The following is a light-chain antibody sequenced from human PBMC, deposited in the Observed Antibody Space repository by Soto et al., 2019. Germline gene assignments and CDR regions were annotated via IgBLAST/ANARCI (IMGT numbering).Light chain of an antibody. Sequence: EIVLTQSPGTLSLSPGERATLSCRASKSVSSRNLAWYQQKPGQAPRLLIYGASSRATGIPDRFSGSGSGTDFTLTISRLEPEDFAVYYCQQYGSSSLFGQGTRLEIK. V-gene: IGKV3-20*01. CDR2: GAS. CDR1: KSVSSRN. J-gene: IGKJ5*01. CDR3: QQYGSSSL.